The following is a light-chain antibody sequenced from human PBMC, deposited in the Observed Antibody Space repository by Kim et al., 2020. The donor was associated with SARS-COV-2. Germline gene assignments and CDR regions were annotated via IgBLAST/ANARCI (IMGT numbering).Light chain of an antibody. CDR1: ESISTN. CDR2: GAS. CDR3: QQYNDWPRT. Sequence: EIVMTQSPVTLSGSPGERVTLSCRASESISTNLAWYQQKPGQTPRLLIYGASTRATGIPAGFSGSGSGTEFTLTISSLQSEDFAVYYCQQYNDWPRTFGQGTKVEIK. V-gene: IGKV3-15*01. J-gene: IGKJ1*01.